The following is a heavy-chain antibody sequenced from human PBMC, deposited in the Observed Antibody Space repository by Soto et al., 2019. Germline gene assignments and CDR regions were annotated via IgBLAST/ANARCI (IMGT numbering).Heavy chain of an antibody. J-gene: IGHJ3*01. CDR2: FIPIFRTL. Sequence: QVQLIQSEAEVKKPGSSVRVSCTASGGIFGSHGFSWVRQAPGQRLAWVGGFIPIFRTLTYTEKFQARVRIAADESTNTVYLDLISLTSEDTAVYYCVRDRRIYYSDPHDEFVASDYEVWGQGTMVSVSS. V-gene: IGHV1-69*01. D-gene: IGHD3-22*01. CDR3: VRDRRIYYSDPHDEFVASDYEV. CDR1: GGIFGSHG.